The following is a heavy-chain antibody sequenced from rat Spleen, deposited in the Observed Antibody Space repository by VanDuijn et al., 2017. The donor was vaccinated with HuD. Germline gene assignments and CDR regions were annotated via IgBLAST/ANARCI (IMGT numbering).Heavy chain of an antibody. CDR3: ARGAIAAISILWVPFDY. CDR1: GFTFSDYY. V-gene: IGHV5-22*01. Sequence: EVQLVESGGGLVQPGRSLKLSCAASGFTFSDYYMAWVRQAPKKGLEWVASISYEGSSTYYGDSVKGRFTISRDNAKSTLYLQMKSLRSEDTATYYCARGAIAAISILWVPFDYWGQGVMVTVSS. J-gene: IGHJ2*01. D-gene: IGHD1-2*01. CDR2: ISYEGSST.